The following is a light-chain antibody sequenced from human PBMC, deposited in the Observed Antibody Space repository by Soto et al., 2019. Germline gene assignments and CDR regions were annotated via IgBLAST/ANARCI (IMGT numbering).Light chain of an antibody. CDR3: MQSTHWPPGT. CDR1: QGLVHSDGDTY. CDR2: KVS. J-gene: IGKJ2*01. Sequence: DVVMTQSPLSLPVTLGQSASISCRSSQGLVHSDGDTYLSWFQQRPGQPPRRLIYKVSYRDSGVPDRFSGSGSGTDFTLTINRVEAEDVGMYYCMQSTHWPPGTFGQGTKLEIK. V-gene: IGKV2-30*02.